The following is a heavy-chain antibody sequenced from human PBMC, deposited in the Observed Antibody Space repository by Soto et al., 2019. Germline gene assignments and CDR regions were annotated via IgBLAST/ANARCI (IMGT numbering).Heavy chain of an antibody. V-gene: IGHV3-30*18. CDR2: ISYDGSNK. D-gene: IGHD3-10*01. CDR3: ANDWGLLWFGEPNGALFDY. CDR1: GFTFSSYG. J-gene: IGHJ4*02. Sequence: QVQLVESGGGVVQPGRSLRLSCAASGFTFSSYGMHWVRQAPGKGLEWVAVISYDGSNKYYADSVKGRFTISRDNSKNTLYLQMNSLRAEDTAVYYCANDWGLLWFGEPNGALFDYWGQGTLVTVSS.